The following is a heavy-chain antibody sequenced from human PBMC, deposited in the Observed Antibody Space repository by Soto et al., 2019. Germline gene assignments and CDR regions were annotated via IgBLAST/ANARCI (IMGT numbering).Heavy chain of an antibody. CDR1: GYTFSRYG. V-gene: IGHV1-18*01. CDR2: ISGYNENP. Sequence: QVQLVQSGAEVKKPGASVKVSCKASGYTFSRYGFSWVRQAPGQRLEWMGWISGYNENPNYAQKFQGRVTMTTDTSTSTAYMELRSLRSDDTALYYCARDIPGDYADYWGQGTLVTVSS. D-gene: IGHD4-17*01. CDR3: ARDIPGDYADY. J-gene: IGHJ4*02.